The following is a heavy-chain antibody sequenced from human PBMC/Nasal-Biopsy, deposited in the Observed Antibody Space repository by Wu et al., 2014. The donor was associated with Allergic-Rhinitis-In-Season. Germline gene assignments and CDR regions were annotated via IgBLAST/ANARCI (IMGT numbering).Heavy chain of an antibody. CDR1: GFTVSSNY. V-gene: IGHV3-23*01. J-gene: IGHJ4*02. CDR2: ISGSGGST. CDR3: AKDQRRYIAAAGAGYFDY. Sequence: LRLSCAASGFTVSSNYMSWVRQAPGKGLEWVSAISGSGGSTYYADSVKGRFTISRDNSKNTLYLQMNSLRAEDTAVYYCAKDQRRYIAAAGAGYFDYWGQGTLVTVSS. D-gene: IGHD6-13*01.